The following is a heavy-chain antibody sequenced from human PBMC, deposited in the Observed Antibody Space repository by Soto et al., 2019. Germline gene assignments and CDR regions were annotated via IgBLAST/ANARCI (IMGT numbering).Heavy chain of an antibody. D-gene: IGHD3-9*01. V-gene: IGHV2-70*11. CDR1: GFSLSTSGMC. Sequence: SGPTLVNPTQTLILTCTFSGFSLSTSGMCVSWIRQPPGKALEWLARIDWDDDKYYSTSLKTRLTISKDTSKNQVVLTMTNMDPVDTATYYCARAPTYDILTGPYYYYYTDVWGKGTTVTGSS. CDR3: ARAPTYDILTGPYYYYYTDV. CDR2: IDWDDDK. J-gene: IGHJ6*03.